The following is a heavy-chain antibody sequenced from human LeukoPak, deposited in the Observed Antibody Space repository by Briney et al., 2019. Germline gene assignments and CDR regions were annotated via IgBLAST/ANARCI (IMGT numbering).Heavy chain of an antibody. D-gene: IGHD3-9*01. J-gene: IGHJ4*02. CDR3: AGRAYDILTGYHPYYFDY. CDR1: GYTFTGYY. V-gene: IGHV1-2*02. Sequence: ASVKVSCKASGYTFTGYYMHWVRQAPGQGLEWMGWINPNSGGTNYAQKFQGRVTMTRDTSISTAYMELSRLRSDDTAVYYCAGRAYDILTGYHPYYFDYWGQGTLVTVSS. CDR2: INPNSGGT.